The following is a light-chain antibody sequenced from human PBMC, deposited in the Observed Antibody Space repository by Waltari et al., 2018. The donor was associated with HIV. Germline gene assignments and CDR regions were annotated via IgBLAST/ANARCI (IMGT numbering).Light chain of an antibody. CDR2: EVY. CDR3: CSYAGSRTHWV. Sequence: QSALTQPASVSGSPGQSITISCTASSSDVGSYNLVSWYQHHPGKAPKLMIYEVYHRPSGVSNRFAGSKSGDTAFLTISRLQAEDEAAYYCCSYAGSRTHWVFGGGTKLTVL. CDR1: SSDVGSYNL. V-gene: IGLV2-23*02. J-gene: IGLJ3*02.